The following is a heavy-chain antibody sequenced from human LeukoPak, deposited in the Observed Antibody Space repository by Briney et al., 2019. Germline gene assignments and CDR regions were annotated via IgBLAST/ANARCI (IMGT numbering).Heavy chain of an antibody. Sequence: GGSLRLSCADSGFTFSSYDMHWVRQATGKGLEWVSAIGTAGDTYYPGSVKGRFTISRENAKNSLYLQMNSLRAGDTAVYYCARGSYCSSTSCYASPVDYWGQGTLVTVSS. CDR2: IGTAGDT. CDR3: ARGSYCSSTSCYASPVDY. J-gene: IGHJ4*02. D-gene: IGHD2-2*01. CDR1: GFTFSSYD. V-gene: IGHV3-13*01.